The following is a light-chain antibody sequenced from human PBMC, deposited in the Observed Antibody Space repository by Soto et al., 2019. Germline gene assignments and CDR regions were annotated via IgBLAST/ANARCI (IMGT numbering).Light chain of an antibody. V-gene: IGLV2-23*02. J-gene: IGLJ2*01. CDR1: STDVGTYYL. CDR3: CSYAGSSTYVV. Sequence: QSALTQPASVSGSPGQSITISCTGTSTDVGTYYLVSWYQQLPGKAPKLMIYEVSKRASGVSNRFSGSKSGNTASLTISGLQAEDEADYYCCSYAGSSTYVVFGGGTKVTVL. CDR2: EVS.